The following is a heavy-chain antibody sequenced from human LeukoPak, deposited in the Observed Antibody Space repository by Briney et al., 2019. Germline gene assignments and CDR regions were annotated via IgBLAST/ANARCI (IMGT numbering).Heavy chain of an antibody. V-gene: IGHV6-1*01. CDR3: SRELAWGPADY. D-gene: IGHD7-27*01. CDR2: TYYRSKWYN. Sequence: SQTLSLTYAISGDSVSSNSASWGWIRQSPSRGLEWLGRTYYRSKWYNDYAVSVKSRITINSDTSKNQVSLQLNPVTPEDTAVYYCSRELAWGPADYWGQGALVTVSS. CDR1: GDSVSSNSAS. J-gene: IGHJ4*02.